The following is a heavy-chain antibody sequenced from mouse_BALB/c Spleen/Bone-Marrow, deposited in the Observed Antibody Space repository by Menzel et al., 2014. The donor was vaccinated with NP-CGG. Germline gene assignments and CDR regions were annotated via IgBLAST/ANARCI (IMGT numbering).Heavy chain of an antibody. J-gene: IGHJ3*01. V-gene: IGHV5-17*02. CDR1: GFTFSSFG. CDR2: ISSGSSTI. D-gene: IGHD2-10*02. Sequence: EVQLVESGGGLVQPGGSRKLSCAASGFTFSSFGVHWVRQAPEKGLEWVAYISSGSSTIYYADTVKGRFTISRDNPKNTLFLQMTSLRSEDTAMYYCAREYGNCWFAYWGQGTLVTVSA. CDR3: AREYGNCWFAY.